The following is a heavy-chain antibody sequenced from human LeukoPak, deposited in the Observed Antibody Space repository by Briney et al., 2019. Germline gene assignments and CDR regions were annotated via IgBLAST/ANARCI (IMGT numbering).Heavy chain of an antibody. Sequence: SGGSLRLSCAASGFTFSSYGMHWVRQAPGKGLEWVAVIWYDGSNKYYADSVKGRFTISRDNSKNTLYLQMNSLRAEDTAVYYCAREVAYIVGATRGWFDPWGQGTLVTVSS. V-gene: IGHV3-33*01. J-gene: IGHJ5*02. CDR2: IWYDGSNK. CDR1: GFTFSSYG. CDR3: AREVAYIVGATRGWFDP. D-gene: IGHD1-26*01.